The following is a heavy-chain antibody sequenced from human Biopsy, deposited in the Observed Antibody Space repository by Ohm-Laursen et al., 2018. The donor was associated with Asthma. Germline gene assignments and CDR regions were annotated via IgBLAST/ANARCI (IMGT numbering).Heavy chain of an antibody. CDR3: ARTYYDFLTGQVNDAFAM. CDR1: GYSFINYA. J-gene: IGHJ3*02. Sequence: ASVKVSCKASGYSFINYAIHWVRQAPGQRLEWMGWSNAGIGNTKYSQKFQGRVTISRDSSASTAYMDLSSLRSEDTAVYYCARTYYDFLTGQVNDAFAMWGQGTMVTVSS. D-gene: IGHD3-9*01. CDR2: SNAGIGNT. V-gene: IGHV1-3*01.